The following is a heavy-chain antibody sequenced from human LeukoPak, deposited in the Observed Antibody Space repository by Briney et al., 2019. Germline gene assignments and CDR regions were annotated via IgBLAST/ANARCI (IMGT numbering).Heavy chain of an antibody. CDR1: GFTVSTRY. V-gene: IGHV3-53*01. J-gene: IGHJ2*01. Sequence: GGSLSLYCAAYGFTVSTRYMGWVRQAPGKGLEWVSIIYSGGTIYYADSVRGRFTISRDNFKNTLYLQMNSLRAEDTAVYYCARAGGGDKQQLVWYFDLWGRGTLVTVSS. CDR2: IYSGGTI. CDR3: ARAGGGDKQQLVWYFDL. D-gene: IGHD6-13*01.